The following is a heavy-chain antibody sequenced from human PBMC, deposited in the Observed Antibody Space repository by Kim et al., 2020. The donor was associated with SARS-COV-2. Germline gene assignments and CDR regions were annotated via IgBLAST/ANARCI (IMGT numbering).Heavy chain of an antibody. D-gene: IGHD3-22*01. CDR3: ARVLRIYYYDSSGYGY. CDR2: INSDGSST. V-gene: IGHV3-74*01. J-gene: IGHJ4*02. Sequence: GGSLRLSCAASGFTFSSYWMHWVRQAPGKGLVWVSRINSDGSSTSYADSVKGRFTISRDNAKNTLYLQMNSLRAEDTAVYYCARVLRIYYYDSSGYGYWGQGTLVTVSS. CDR1: GFTFSSYW.